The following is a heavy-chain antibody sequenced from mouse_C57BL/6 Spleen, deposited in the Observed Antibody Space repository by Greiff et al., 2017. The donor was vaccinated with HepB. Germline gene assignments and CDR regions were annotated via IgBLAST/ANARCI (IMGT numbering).Heavy chain of an antibody. D-gene: IGHD1-1*01. Sequence: VKLQESGAELVRPGASVTLSCKASGYTFTDYEMHWVKQTPVHGLEWIGAIDPETGGTAYNQKFKGKAILTADKSSSTAYMELRSLTSEDSAVYYCTNYYGSDYWGQGTTLTVSS. V-gene: IGHV1-15*01. CDR3: TNYYGSDY. J-gene: IGHJ2*01. CDR2: IDPETGGT. CDR1: GYTFTDYE.